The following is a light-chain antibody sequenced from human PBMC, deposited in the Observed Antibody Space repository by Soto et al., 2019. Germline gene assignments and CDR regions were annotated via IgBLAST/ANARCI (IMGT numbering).Light chain of an antibody. Sequence: ESVLTQSPGTLSLSPGERATLYCRASQSVSSGYLAWYQQKPGQAPRLLIYGASSRATGIPDRFSGSGSGTDFTLTISGLEPEDFAVYYCQQYVTSPLTFGGGTKVEIK. CDR3: QQYVTSPLT. CDR2: GAS. CDR1: QSVSSGY. V-gene: IGKV3-20*01. J-gene: IGKJ4*01.